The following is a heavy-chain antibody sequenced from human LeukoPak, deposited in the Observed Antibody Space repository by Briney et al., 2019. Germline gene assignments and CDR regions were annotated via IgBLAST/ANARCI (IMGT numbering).Heavy chain of an antibody. CDR1: GFTFSSYG. CDR2: IRYDGSNK. V-gene: IGHV3-30*02. D-gene: IGHD3-3*01. Sequence: GRSLRLSCAASGFTFSSYGMHWVRQAPGKGLEWVAFIRYDGSNKYYADSVKGRFTISRDNSKNTLYLQMNSLRAEDTAVYYCAKGYDFWSGYYCDYWGQGTLVTVSS. J-gene: IGHJ4*02. CDR3: AKGYDFWSGYYCDY.